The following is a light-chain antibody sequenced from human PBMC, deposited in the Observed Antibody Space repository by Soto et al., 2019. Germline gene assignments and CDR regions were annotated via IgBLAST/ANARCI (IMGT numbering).Light chain of an antibody. J-gene: IGLJ1*01. CDR3: GAWESSLSVDV. CDR2: ENN. Sequence: QSVLPQPPSVSAAPGQKVTISCSGSSSNIGNNYISCYQHRTGTAPKLLIYENNERPSGIPDRFSVAKSVTSATLCITGRQTGDEADYYCGAWESSLSVDVFGTGTKLTVL. V-gene: IGLV1-51*02. CDR1: SSNIGNNY.